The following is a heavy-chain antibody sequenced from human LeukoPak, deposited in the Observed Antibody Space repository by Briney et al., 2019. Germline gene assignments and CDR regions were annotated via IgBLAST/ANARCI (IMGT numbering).Heavy chain of an antibody. CDR2: IHHSGIT. D-gene: IGHD3-9*01. CDR1: GGSISSSSYY. Sequence: SETLSLTCTVSGGSISSSSYYWGWIRQPPGKGLEWIGSIHHSGITYYNPSLKSRVTISVDTSKNQFSLKLSSVTAADTAVYYCASYMYYDILTGYYTGDDAFDIWGQGTMVTVSS. V-gene: IGHV4-39*07. J-gene: IGHJ3*02. CDR3: ASYMYYDILTGYYTGDDAFDI.